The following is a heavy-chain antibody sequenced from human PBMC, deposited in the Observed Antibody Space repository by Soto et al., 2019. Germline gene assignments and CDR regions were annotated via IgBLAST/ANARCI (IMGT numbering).Heavy chain of an antibody. CDR1: GLNISSFV. J-gene: IGHJ4*02. CDR2: IKQDGSEK. V-gene: IGHV3-7*05. Sequence: GGSLRLCCGASGLNISSFVMSLVRQEQGKGLEWVANIKQDGSEKYYVDSVKGRFTISRDNAKNSLYLQMNSLRAEDTAVYYCARGITIFGVVTPVVYFDYWGQGTLVTVSS. CDR3: ARGITIFGVVTPVVYFDY. D-gene: IGHD3-3*01.